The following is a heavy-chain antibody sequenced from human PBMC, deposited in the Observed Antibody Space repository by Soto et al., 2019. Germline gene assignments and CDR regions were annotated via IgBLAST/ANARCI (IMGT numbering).Heavy chain of an antibody. D-gene: IGHD5-18*01. CDR2: ISYDGSNK. V-gene: IGHV3-30-3*01. CDR1: GFTFSSYA. Sequence: PGGSLRLSCAASGFTFSSYAMHWVRQAPGKGLEWVAVISYDGSNKYYADSVKGRFTISRDNSKNTLYLQMNSLRAEDTAVYYCAREILRNPTHNKQLWPDVDYYYGMDVWGQGTTVTVSS. J-gene: IGHJ6*02. CDR3: AREILRNPTHNKQLWPDVDYYYGMDV.